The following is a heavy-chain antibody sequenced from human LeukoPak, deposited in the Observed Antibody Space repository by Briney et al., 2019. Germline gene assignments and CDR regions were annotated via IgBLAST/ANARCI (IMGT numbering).Heavy chain of an antibody. CDR2: IYYSGST. CDR3: ARESIAARRFDY. D-gene: IGHD6-6*01. CDR1: GGSISSYC. V-gene: IGHV4-59*01. J-gene: IGHJ4*02. Sequence: TSETLSLTRTVSGGSISSYCWSWIRQPPGKGLEWIGYIYYSGSTNYNPSLKSRVTISVDTSKNQFSLKLSSVTAADTAVYYCARESIAARRFDYWGQGTLVTVSS.